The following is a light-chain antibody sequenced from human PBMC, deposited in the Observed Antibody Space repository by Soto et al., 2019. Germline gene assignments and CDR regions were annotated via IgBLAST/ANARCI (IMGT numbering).Light chain of an antibody. CDR2: EAS. CDR1: QTITNY. V-gene: IGKV1-5*03. CDR3: QQYNSFPLT. J-gene: IGKJ5*01. Sequence: DIQMTQSPSTLFASVRDRVTITCRASQTITNYLAWYQQKPGKVPKLLIYEASILERGVPSRFSGSGSGTAFTLTISSLQPDDFETDYCQQYNSFPLTFGQGTRLEIK.